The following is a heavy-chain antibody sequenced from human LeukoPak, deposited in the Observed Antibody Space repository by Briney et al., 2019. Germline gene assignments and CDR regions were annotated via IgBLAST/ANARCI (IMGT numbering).Heavy chain of an antibody. V-gene: IGHV4-34*01. CDR1: GGSFSGYY. CDR2: INHSGST. D-gene: IGHD4-11*01. J-gene: IGHJ6*02. Sequence: SETLSLTCAVYGGSFSGYYWSWIRQPPGKGLEWIGEINHSGSTNYNPSLKSRVTISVDTSKNQFSLKLSSVTAADTAVYYCARGRTTETTYYYYYRGMDVWGQGTTVTVSS. CDR3: ARGRTTETTYYYYYRGMDV.